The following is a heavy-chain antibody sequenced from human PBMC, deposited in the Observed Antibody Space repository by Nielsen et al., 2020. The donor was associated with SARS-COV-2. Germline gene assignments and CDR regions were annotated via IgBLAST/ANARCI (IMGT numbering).Heavy chain of an antibody. V-gene: IGHV3-48*03. CDR1: GPRFSIYE. CDR3: VRGHSGSRNYGMDV. Sequence: GESLKISCAASGPRFSIYEMNWVRQAPGKGLEWVSYISSGGTTIYYADSVKGRLTVSRDNAKNSLYLQMNSLRAEDTAVYYCVRGHSGSRNYGMDVWGQGTTVTVSS. J-gene: IGHJ6*02. CDR2: ISSGGTTI. D-gene: IGHD3-10*01.